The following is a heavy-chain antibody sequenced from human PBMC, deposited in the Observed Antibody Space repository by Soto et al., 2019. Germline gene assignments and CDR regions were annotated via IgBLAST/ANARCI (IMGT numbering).Heavy chain of an antibody. Sequence: QVQLVQSGAEVKKPGASVKVSCKASGYTFTGYYMHWVRQAPGQGLEWMGWINPNSGGTNYAQKFQGWVTMTRDTSISTAYMELSRLRSDDTAVYYCARDGNYYGSGSYYTRGYYYGMDVWGQGITVTVSS. D-gene: IGHD3-10*01. CDR1: GYTFTGYY. J-gene: IGHJ6*02. CDR2: INPNSGGT. V-gene: IGHV1-2*04. CDR3: ARDGNYYGSGSYYTRGYYYGMDV.